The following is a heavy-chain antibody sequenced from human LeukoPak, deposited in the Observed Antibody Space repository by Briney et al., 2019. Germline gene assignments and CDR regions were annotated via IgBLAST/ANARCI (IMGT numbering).Heavy chain of an antibody. CDR2: ISSSSSYI. V-gene: IGHV3-21*01. CDR1: GFTFSSYS. J-gene: IGHJ6*03. CDR3: ARDETVTTGYYYYMDV. Sequence: GGSLRLSCAASGFTFSSYSMNWVRQAPGKGLEWVSSISSSSSYIYYADSAKGRFTISRDNAKNSLYLQMNSLRAEDTAVYYCARDETVTTGYYYYMDVWGKGTTVTVSS. D-gene: IGHD4-17*01.